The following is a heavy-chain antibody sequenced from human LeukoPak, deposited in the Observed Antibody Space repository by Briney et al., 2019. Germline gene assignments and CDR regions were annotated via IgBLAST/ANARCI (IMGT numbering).Heavy chain of an antibody. CDR3: ARAQKYSNSLDFDY. CDR2: ISAYNGNT. CDR1: GYTFTSYG. Sequence: ASVKVSCNASGYTFTSYGLSWVRQAPGQGLEWMGWISAYNGNTIYAQKVQGRVTMTTDTSTSTAYMELRSLRSDDTAVYYCARAQKYSNSLDFDYWGQGTLVTVSS. V-gene: IGHV1-18*01. D-gene: IGHD6-6*01. J-gene: IGHJ4*02.